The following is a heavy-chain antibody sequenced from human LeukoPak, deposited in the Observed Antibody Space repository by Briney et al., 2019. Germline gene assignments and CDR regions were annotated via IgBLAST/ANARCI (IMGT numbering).Heavy chain of an antibody. V-gene: IGHV4-34*01. CDR1: GGSISSYY. J-gene: IGHJ4*02. CDR3: ATLVSTRYYFDY. Sequence: SETLSLTCTVSGGSISSYYWSWIRQPPGKGLEWIGEINHSGSTNYNPSLKSRVTISIGTSKNQFSLRLTSATAADTAVYFCATLVSTRYYFDYWGQGTLVTVSS. D-gene: IGHD5/OR15-5a*01. CDR2: INHSGST.